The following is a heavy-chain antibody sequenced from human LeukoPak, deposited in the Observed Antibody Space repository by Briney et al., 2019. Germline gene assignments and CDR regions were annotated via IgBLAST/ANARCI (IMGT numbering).Heavy chain of an antibody. CDR3: AKSLGVGGYTRYKGFDQ. J-gene: IGHJ4*02. Sequence: GGSLRLSCAPSGFTFNSFAMNWVRQAPGKGLEWVSIISGSDGSSHYADFVKGRFTISRDNSKNTLHLQMNSLRAEDTAVYYCAKSLGVGGYTRYKGFDQWGQGTLVTVSS. D-gene: IGHD3-16*02. V-gene: IGHV3-23*01. CDR1: GFTFNSFA. CDR2: ISGSDGSS.